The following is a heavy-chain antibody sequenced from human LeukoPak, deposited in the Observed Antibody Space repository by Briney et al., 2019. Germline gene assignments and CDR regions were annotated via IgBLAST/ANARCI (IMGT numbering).Heavy chain of an antibody. Sequence: ASVKVSCKVSGYTLTELSMHWVRQAPGNGLEWMGGFDPEDGETIYAQKFQGRVTMTEDTSTDTAYMELSSLRSEDTAVYYCATAMHFYDSSPYYFDYWGQGTLVTVSS. V-gene: IGHV1-24*01. CDR1: GYTLTELS. J-gene: IGHJ4*02. CDR3: ATAMHFYDSSPYYFDY. D-gene: IGHD3-22*01. CDR2: FDPEDGET.